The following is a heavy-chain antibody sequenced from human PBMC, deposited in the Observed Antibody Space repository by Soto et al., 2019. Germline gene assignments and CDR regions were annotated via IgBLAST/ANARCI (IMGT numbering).Heavy chain of an antibody. Sequence: GGALRLSCPASGFTFGDYAMSWFRQAPGKGLEWVGFIRSKAYGGTTEYAASVKGRFTISRDDSKSIAYLQMNSLKTEDTAVYYCTRALSVVVVAATADYWGQGTLVTVSS. V-gene: IGHV3-49*03. D-gene: IGHD2-15*01. J-gene: IGHJ4*02. CDR3: TRALSVVVVAATADY. CDR1: GFTFGDYA. CDR2: IRSKAYGGTT.